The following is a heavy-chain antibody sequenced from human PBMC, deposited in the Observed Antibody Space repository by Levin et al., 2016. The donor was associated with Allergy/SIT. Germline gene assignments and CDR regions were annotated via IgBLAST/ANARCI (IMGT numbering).Heavy chain of an antibody. V-gene: IGHV1-69*13. Sequence: SVKVSCKASGGTFSSYAISWVRQAPGQGLEWMGGIIPIFGTANYAQKFQGRVTITADESTSTAYMELSSLRSEDTAVYYCARVRRRNSYYFDYWGQGTLVTVSS. J-gene: IGHJ4*02. CDR3: ARVRRRNSYYFDY. CDR2: IIPIFGTA. D-gene: IGHD2-15*01. CDR1: GGTFSSYA.